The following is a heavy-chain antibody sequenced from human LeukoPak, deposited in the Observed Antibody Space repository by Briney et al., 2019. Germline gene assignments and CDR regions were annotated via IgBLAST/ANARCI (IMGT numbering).Heavy chain of an antibody. Sequence: GGSLRLSCAASGFTFDDYAMHWVRQAPGKGLEWVSGISWNSGSIGYADSVKGRFTISRDNAKNSLYLQMNSLRAEDTALYYCAXXXXXXXWYYFDYWGQGTXVT. V-gene: IGHV3-9*01. J-gene: IGHJ4*02. CDR3: AXXXXXXXWYYFDY. CDR1: GFTFDDYA. CDR2: ISWNSGSI.